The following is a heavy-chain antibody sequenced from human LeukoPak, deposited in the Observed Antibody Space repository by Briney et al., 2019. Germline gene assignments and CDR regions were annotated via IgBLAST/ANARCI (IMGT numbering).Heavy chain of an antibody. CDR1: GGSISSYY. V-gene: IGHV4-59*12. CDR2: IYYSGST. CDR3: AREVGDCSGGSCYFPDRELFDY. Sequence: PSETLSLTCTVSGGSISSYYWSWIRQPPGKGLEWIGYIYYSGSTNYNPSLKSRVTISVDTSKNQFSLKLSSVTAADTAVYYCAREVGDCSGGSCYFPDRELFDYWGQGTLVTVSS. D-gene: IGHD2-15*01. J-gene: IGHJ4*02.